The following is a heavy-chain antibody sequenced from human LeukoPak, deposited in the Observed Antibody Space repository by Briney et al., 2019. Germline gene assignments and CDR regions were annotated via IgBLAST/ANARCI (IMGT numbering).Heavy chain of an antibody. CDR3: AKNCGSDWYNFDY. V-gene: IGHV3-23*01. Sequence: QPGGSLRLSCAASGFTFSRHAMSWVSQAPGKGLEWVSAISSSGGNRYYADSVKGRFTNSRDNSRNTLYLQMNNLRAEDTAVYYCAKNCGSDWYNFDYWGQGALVTVSS. D-gene: IGHD6-19*01. CDR2: ISSSGGNR. J-gene: IGHJ4*02. CDR1: GFTFSRHA.